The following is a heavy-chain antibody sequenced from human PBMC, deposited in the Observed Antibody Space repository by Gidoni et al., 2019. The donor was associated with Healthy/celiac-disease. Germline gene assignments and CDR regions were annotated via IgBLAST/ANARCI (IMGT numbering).Heavy chain of an antibody. CDR3: AREGPYGSGSMDV. CDR1: GGSISSYY. J-gene: IGHJ6*02. V-gene: IGHV4-59*01. D-gene: IGHD3-10*01. CDR2: IYYSGST. Sequence: QVQLQASGPGLVKPSETLSLTCTVSGGSISSYYWSWIRQPPGKGLEWIGYIYYSGSTNYNPSLKSRVTISVDTSKNQFSLKLSSVTAADTAVYYCAREGPYGSGSMDVWGQGTTVTVSS.